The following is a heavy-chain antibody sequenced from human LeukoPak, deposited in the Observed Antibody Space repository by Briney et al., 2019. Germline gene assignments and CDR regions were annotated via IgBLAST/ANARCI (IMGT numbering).Heavy chain of an antibody. CDR1: GYRFTSYW. V-gene: IGHV5-51*01. J-gene: IGHJ3*02. D-gene: IGHD3-16*01. Sequence: KYGESLKISCQGSGYRFTSYWIGWVRQMPGKGLEWMGIIYPGDSDTKYSPSFHGQVTISVDKSISTANLQWSSLKASDTAMYYCAREGGSHAYAFDMWGQGTMVTVSS. CDR3: AREGGSHAYAFDM. CDR2: IYPGDSDT.